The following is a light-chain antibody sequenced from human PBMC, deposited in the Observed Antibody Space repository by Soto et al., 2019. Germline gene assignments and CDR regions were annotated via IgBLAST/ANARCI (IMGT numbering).Light chain of an antibody. CDR3: NSYGGTNNYVV. J-gene: IGLJ2*01. V-gene: IGLV2-8*01. CDR1: SSDVGGYNY. Sequence: QSVLTQPPSASGSPGQSVTISCTGTSSDVGGYNYVSWYRQHPGKAPQLIIYDVNKRPSGVPDRFSGSKSGNTASLTVSGLQAEDEADYFCNSYGGTNNYVVFGGGTKLTAL. CDR2: DVN.